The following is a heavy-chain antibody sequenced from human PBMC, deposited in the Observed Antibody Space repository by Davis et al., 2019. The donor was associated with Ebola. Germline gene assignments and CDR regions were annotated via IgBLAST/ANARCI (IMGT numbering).Heavy chain of an antibody. V-gene: IGHV3-74*01. D-gene: IGHD6-19*01. CDR3: AKEIGGSGWYSIDY. Sequence: GESLKISCAASGFTFSSYWMHWVRQAPGKGLVWVSRINSDGSSTSYADSVKGRFTISRDNAKNTLYLQMDSLRVDDTAIYYCAKEIGGSGWYSIDYWGQGALVTVSS. CDR2: INSDGSST. J-gene: IGHJ4*02. CDR1: GFTFSSYW.